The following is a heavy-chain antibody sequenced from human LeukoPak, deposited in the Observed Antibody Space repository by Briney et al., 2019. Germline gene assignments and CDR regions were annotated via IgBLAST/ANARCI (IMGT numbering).Heavy chain of an antibody. D-gene: IGHD4-23*01. Sequence: GASVKVSCKASGGTFSSYAISWVRQAPGQGLEWMGRIIPILGIANYAQKFQGRVTITADKSTSTAYMELSSLRSEDTAVYYCAREWVYGGTASSWFDPWGQGTLVTVSS. J-gene: IGHJ5*02. CDR2: IIPILGIA. CDR3: AREWVYGGTASSWFDP. CDR1: GGTFSSYA. V-gene: IGHV1-69*04.